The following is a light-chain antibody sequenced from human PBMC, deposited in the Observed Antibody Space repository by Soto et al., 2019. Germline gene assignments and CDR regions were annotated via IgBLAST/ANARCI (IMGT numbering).Light chain of an antibody. CDR1: QSVSSY. J-gene: IGKJ1*01. CDR2: GAS. CDR3: QQYGSSPRT. V-gene: IGKV3-20*01. Sequence: EIVLTQSPATLSLSPGERATLSCRASQSVSSYLAWYQQEPGQAPRLLIYGASSRATGIPDRFSGSGSGTDFTLTISRLEPEDFAVYYCQQYGSSPRTFGQGTKVDI.